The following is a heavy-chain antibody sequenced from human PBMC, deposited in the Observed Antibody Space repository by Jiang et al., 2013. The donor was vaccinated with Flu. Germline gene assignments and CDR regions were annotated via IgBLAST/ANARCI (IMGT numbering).Heavy chain of an antibody. CDR1: TFKNYA. CDR2: LSGSGDNT. CDR3: AKEGSSWYRGNYYYYYMDV. J-gene: IGHJ6*03. Sequence: TFKNYAMSWVRQAPGKGLEWVSALSGSGDNTFYADAVKGRFTVSRDNSKNRLYPQMNSLRPEDTAVYYCAKEGSSWYRGNYYYYYMDVWGKGTTVTVSS. D-gene: IGHD6-13*01. V-gene: IGHV3-23*01.